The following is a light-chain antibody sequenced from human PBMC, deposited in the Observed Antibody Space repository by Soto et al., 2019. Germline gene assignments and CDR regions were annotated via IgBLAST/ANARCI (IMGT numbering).Light chain of an antibody. Sequence: QCALTQPASVSGAPGQSITISCTGTSSDVGGYDYVSWYQQHPGKAPKLMIYDVTNRPSGVSNRFSGSKSGNTASLTISGLQAEDEADYYCISYASINTYVFGTGTKVTVL. V-gene: IGLV2-14*01. CDR1: SSDVGGYDY. CDR2: DVT. J-gene: IGLJ1*01. CDR3: ISYASINTYV.